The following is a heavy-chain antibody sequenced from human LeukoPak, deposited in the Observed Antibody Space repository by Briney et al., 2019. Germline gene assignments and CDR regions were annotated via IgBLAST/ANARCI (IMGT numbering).Heavy chain of an antibody. CDR3: ARHVDYGDYVEFDY. CDR1: GGSTSRYY. V-gene: IGHV4-59*08. Sequence: SETLSLTCTVSGGSTSRYYWSWVRQPPGKGLGWIGYIYYSGSTNYNPSLKSRVTISVDTSKNQFSLKLSSVTAADTAVYYCARHVDYGDYVEFDYWGQGTLVTVSS. J-gene: IGHJ4*02. CDR2: IYYSGST. D-gene: IGHD4-17*01.